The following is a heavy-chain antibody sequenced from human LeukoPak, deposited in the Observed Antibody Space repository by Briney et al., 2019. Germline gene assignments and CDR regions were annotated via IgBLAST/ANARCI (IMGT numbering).Heavy chain of an antibody. CDR2: IIPILGIA. CDR1: GGTFSSYA. Sequence: SVKVSCKASGGTFSSYAISWVRQAPGQGLEWMGRIIPILGIANYAQKFQGRVTITADKSTSTAYMELSSLRSDDTAVYYCARAVGATYLDYWGQGTLVTVSS. V-gene: IGHV1-69*04. J-gene: IGHJ4*02. CDR3: ARAVGATYLDY. D-gene: IGHD1-26*01.